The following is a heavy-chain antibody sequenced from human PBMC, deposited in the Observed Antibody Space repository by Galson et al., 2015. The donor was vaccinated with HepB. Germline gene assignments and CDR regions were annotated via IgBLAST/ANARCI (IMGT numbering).Heavy chain of an antibody. CDR1: GGTFSSYA. CDR3: ASLYGSGSYDY. J-gene: IGHJ4*02. CDR2: IIPIFGTA. Sequence: SVKVSCKASGGTFSSYAISWVRQAPGQGLEWMGGIIPIFGTANYAQKFQGRVTITADESTSTAYMELSSLRSDDTAVYYCASLYGSGSYDYWGQGTLVTVSS. V-gene: IGHV1-69*13. D-gene: IGHD3-10*01.